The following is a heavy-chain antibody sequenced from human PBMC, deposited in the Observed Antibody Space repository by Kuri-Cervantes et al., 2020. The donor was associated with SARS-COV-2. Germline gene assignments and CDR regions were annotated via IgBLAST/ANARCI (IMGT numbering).Heavy chain of an antibody. J-gene: IGHJ4*02. CDR2: ISSNGGST. Sequence: GESLKISCSASGFTFSSYAMHWVRQAPGKGLEYVSAISSNGGSTYYADSVKGRFTISRDNSKNTLYLQMSSLRAEDTAVYYCVKGTVTQMPGPYYDFWSGYYPTTEYYFGYWGQGTLVTVSS. CDR3: VKGTVTQMPGPYYDFWSGYYPTTEYYFGY. CDR1: GFTFSSYA. D-gene: IGHD3-3*01. V-gene: IGHV3-64D*06.